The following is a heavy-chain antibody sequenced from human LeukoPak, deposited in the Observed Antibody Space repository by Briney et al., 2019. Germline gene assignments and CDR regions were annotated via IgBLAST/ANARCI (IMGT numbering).Heavy chain of an antibody. D-gene: IGHD3-10*01. V-gene: IGHV3-7*01. J-gene: IGHJ4*02. CDR1: GFTFSSYW. CDR2: IKQDGSEK. CDR3: ARDNFGPEYYFDY. Sequence: GGSLRLSWAASGFTFSSYWMTWVRQAPGKGLEWVANIKQDGSEKYYVDSVKGRFTIPRDNAKNSLYLQMNSLRAEDTAVYYCARDNFGPEYYFDYWGQGTLVTVSS.